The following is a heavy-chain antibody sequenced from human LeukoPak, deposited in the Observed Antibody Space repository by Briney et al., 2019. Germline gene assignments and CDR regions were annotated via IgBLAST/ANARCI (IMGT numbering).Heavy chain of an antibody. CDR2: IKQDGSEK. J-gene: IGHJ4*02. Sequence: GGSLRLSCVASGFTFSSYWMSWVRQAPGKGLEWVTNIKQDGSEKYYVDSVKGRFTISRDNAKNSLYLQSNNLRAEDTAVYYCARGMSSSWYASRFDCWGQGTLVTVSS. CDR1: GFTFSSYW. V-gene: IGHV3-7*01. D-gene: IGHD6-13*01. CDR3: ARGMSSSWYASRFDC.